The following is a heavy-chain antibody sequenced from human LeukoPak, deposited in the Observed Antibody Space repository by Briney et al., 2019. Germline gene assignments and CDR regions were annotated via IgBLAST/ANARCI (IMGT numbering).Heavy chain of an antibody. Sequence: ASVKVSCKASGYTFTSYYMHWVRQAPGQGLEWIGIINPSGGSTSYAQKFQGRVTMTRDTSTSTVYMELSSLRSEDTAVYYCARERNGDYVFDLWGRGTLVTVSS. CDR3: ARERNGDYVFDL. D-gene: IGHD4-17*01. CDR1: GYTFTSYY. V-gene: IGHV1-46*01. CDR2: INPSGGST. J-gene: IGHJ2*01.